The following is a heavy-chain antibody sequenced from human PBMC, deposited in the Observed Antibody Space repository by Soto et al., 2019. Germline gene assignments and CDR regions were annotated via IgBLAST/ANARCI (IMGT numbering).Heavy chain of an antibody. D-gene: IGHD2-21*02. V-gene: IGHV4-4*02. CDR2: IYHSGST. Sequence: SETLSLTCAVSGCSISSSNWWSWVRQPPGKGLEWIGEIYHSGSTNYNPSLKSRVTISVDKSKNQFSLKLSSVTAADTAVYYCARWRTHARGDHDHWGQGTLVTVSS. CDR3: ARWRTHARGDHDH. J-gene: IGHJ5*02. CDR1: GCSISSSNW.